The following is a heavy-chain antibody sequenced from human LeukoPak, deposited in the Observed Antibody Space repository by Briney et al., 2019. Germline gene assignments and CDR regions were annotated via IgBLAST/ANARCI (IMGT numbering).Heavy chain of an antibody. CDR3: ARFIRTREFDY. Sequence: SETLCLTCTVSGGSIDSDDQYWGWIRQPPEKGMEWIASIYYTGNTYYNPSLKSRVTIAEDTSKNQLSLKVTSLTAADTAVYYCARFIRTREFDYWGQGTLVTVSS. J-gene: IGHJ4*02. V-gene: IGHV4-39*07. D-gene: IGHD3-10*01. CDR2: IYYTGNT. CDR1: GGSIDSDDQY.